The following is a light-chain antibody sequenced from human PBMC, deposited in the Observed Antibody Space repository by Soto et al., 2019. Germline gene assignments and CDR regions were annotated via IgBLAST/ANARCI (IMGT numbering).Light chain of an antibody. CDR3: QHYDGFPWT. J-gene: IGKJ1*01. CDR2: KAS. Sequence: DIQMTQSPSTLSASIGDRATITCRASQNISNWLAWYQQKPGKAPKLLIYKASSLEGGVPSRFSGSAAGTEFTLTISRLQPDDFATYYCQHYDGFPWTFGQGTKVEIK. CDR1: QNISNW. V-gene: IGKV1-5*03.